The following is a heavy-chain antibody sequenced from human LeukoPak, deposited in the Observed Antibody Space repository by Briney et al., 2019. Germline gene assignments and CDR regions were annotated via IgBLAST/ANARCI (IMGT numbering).Heavy chain of an antibody. CDR3: ARNGDYTRYYYYYMDV. J-gene: IGHJ6*03. CDR2: ISSSSSTI. CDR1: GFTFSSYW. V-gene: IGHV3-48*01. Sequence: GGSLRLSCAASGFTFSSYWMSWVRQAPGKGLEWVSYISSSSSTIYYADSVKGRFTISRDNAKNSLYLQMGSLRAEDMAVYYCARNGDYTRYYYYYMDVWGKGTTVTVSS. D-gene: IGHD4-17*01.